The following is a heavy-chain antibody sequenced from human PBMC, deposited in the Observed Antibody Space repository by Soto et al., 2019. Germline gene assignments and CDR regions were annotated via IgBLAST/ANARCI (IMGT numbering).Heavy chain of an antibody. Sequence: GGSLRLSCAASGFTFSSYAMSWVRQAPGKGLEWVSAISGSGGSTYYADSVKGRFTISRDNSKNTLYLQMNSLRAEDTAVYYCAKAMRGCYYGRPGAFDIWGQGTMVTVSS. CDR3: AKAMRGCYYGRPGAFDI. D-gene: IGHD1-26*01. V-gene: IGHV3-23*01. CDR2: ISGSGGST. J-gene: IGHJ3*02. CDR1: GFTFSSYA.